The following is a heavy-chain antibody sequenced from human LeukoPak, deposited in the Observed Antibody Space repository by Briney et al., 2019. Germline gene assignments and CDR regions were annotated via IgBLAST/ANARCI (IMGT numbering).Heavy chain of an antibody. J-gene: IGHJ4*02. CDR1: GGSISSGSYY. CDR2: IYTSGST. D-gene: IGHD3-16*01. CDR3: ARDSSSVGFDY. Sequence: PSETLSLTCTVSGGSISSGSYYWSWIRQPAGKGLEWIGRIYTSGSTNYNPSLKSRVTMSVDTSKNQFSLKLSSVTAADTAVYYCARDSSSVGFDYWGQGTLVTVSS. V-gene: IGHV4-61*02.